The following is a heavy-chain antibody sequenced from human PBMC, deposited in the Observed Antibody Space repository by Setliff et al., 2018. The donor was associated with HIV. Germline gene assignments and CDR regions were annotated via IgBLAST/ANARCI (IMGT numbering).Heavy chain of an antibody. J-gene: IGHJ4*02. D-gene: IGHD6-6*01. CDR3: ARGGSTIADRPDLVYFDY. CDR2: VYSSGST. CDR1: GGSISSGSYY. Sequence: PSETLSLTCTVSGGSISSGSYYWSWIRQPAGKGLEWIGHVYSSGSTYYNPSLKSRVTISVDTSKNQFSLKLTSVNAADTAVYYCARGGSTIADRPDLVYFDYWGRGTLVTVSS. V-gene: IGHV4-61*09.